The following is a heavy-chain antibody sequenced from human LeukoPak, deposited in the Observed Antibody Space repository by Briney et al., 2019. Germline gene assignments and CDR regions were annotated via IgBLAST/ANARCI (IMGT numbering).Heavy chain of an antibody. CDR2: IIPIFGTA. Sequence: ASVKVSCKASGGTFISYAISWVRQAPGQGLEWMGRIIPIFGTANYAQKFQGRVTITTDESTSTAYMELSSLRSEDTAVYYCARTASSSWYNPYYFDYWGQGTLVTVSS. D-gene: IGHD6-13*01. J-gene: IGHJ4*02. V-gene: IGHV1-69*05. CDR1: GGTFISYA. CDR3: ARTASSSWYNPYYFDY.